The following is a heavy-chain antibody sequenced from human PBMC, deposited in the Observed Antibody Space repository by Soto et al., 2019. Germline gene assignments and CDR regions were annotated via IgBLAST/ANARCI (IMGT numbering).Heavy chain of an antibody. CDR1: GFTFSSYA. Sequence: GGSLRLSCAASGFTFSSYAMSWVRQAPGKGLEWVSAISGSGGSTYYADSVKGRFTISRDNSKNTLYLQMNSLRAEDTAVYYCAKDRGYYGSGSYGGEIYYYYGMDVWGQGTTVTVSS. J-gene: IGHJ6*02. V-gene: IGHV3-23*01. D-gene: IGHD3-10*01. CDR3: AKDRGYYGSGSYGGEIYYYYGMDV. CDR2: ISGSGGST.